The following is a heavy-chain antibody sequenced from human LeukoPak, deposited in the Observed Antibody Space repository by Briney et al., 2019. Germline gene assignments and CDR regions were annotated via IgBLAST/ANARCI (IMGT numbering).Heavy chain of an antibody. Sequence: SETLSLTCAVSGGSISSGGYSWSWIRQPPGKGLEWIGYIYHSGSTYYNPSLKSRVTISVDRSKNQFSLKLSSVTAADTAVYYCARDGSNWSNDYYHGVDVWGQGTTVTVSS. D-gene: IGHD4-11*01. V-gene: IGHV4-30-2*01. CDR3: ARDGSNWSNDYYHGVDV. CDR1: GGSISSGGYS. CDR2: IYHSGST. J-gene: IGHJ6*02.